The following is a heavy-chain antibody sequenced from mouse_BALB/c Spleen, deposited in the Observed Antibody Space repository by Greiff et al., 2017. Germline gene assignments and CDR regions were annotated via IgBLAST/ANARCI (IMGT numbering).Heavy chain of an antibody. V-gene: IGHV1-9*01. Sequence: VKLQESGAELMKPGASVKISCKATGYTFSSYWIEWVKQRPGHGLEWIGEILPGSGSTNYNEKFKGKATFTADTSSNTAYMQLSSLTSEDSAVYYCARWNYYGSSYMFAYWGQGTLVTVSA. CDR1: GYTFSSYW. D-gene: IGHD1-1*01. CDR2: ILPGSGST. CDR3: ARWNYYGSSYMFAY. J-gene: IGHJ3*01.